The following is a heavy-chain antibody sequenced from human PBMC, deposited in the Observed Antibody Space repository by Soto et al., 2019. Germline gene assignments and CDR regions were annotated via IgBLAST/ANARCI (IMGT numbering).Heavy chain of an antibody. CDR3: ARVGNYYGSGSHLY. D-gene: IGHD3-10*01. CDR2: INHSGST. CDR1: GGSFSGYY. Sequence: QVQLQQWGAGLLKPSETLSLTCAVYGGSFSGYYWSWIRQPPGKGLEWIGEINHSGSTNYNPSLKSRVTISVDTSKNQFSLKLSSVTPADTAVYYCARVGNYYGSGSHLYLGQGTLVTVSS. V-gene: IGHV4-34*01. J-gene: IGHJ4*02.